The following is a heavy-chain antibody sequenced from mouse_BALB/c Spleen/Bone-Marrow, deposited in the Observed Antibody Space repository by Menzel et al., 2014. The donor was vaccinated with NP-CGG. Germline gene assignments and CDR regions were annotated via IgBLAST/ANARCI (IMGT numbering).Heavy chain of an antibody. J-gene: IGHJ4*01. CDR3: ARDGSSYYAMDY. CDR1: GFTFSSYA. D-gene: IGHD1-1*01. CDR2: ISSGGST. Sequence: EVQLVESGGGLVKPGGSLKLSCAASGFTFSSYAMSWVRQTPEKRLEWVASISSGGSTYYPDSVKGRFTISRDNPRNILLLQMSSLRSEDTAMYYCARDGSSYYAMDYWGQGPSVTGSS. V-gene: IGHV5-6-5*01.